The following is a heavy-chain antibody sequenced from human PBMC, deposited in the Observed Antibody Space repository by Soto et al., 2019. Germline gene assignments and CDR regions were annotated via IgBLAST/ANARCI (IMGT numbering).Heavy chain of an antibody. Sequence: EVQLLESGGGLVQPGGSLRLSCAASGFTFSSYAMSWVRQAPGKGLEWVSAISGSGGSTYYADSVKGRFTISRDNSKNTLYLQINGLRAEDTAVSYCAKRVKGSGYDLDVWGKGTTVTVSS. V-gene: IGHV3-23*01. CDR2: ISGSGGST. D-gene: IGHD3-22*01. CDR3: AKRVKGSGYDLDV. CDR1: GFTFSSYA. J-gene: IGHJ6*04.